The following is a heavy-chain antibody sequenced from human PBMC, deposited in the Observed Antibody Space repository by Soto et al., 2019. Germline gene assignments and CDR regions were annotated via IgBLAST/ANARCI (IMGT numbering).Heavy chain of an antibody. J-gene: IGHJ6*02. CDR2: ISSSSSYI. D-gene: IGHD2-15*01. Sequence: GSLRLSCAASGFTFSSYSMNWVRQAPGKGLEWVSSISSSSSYIYYADSVKGRFTISRDNAKNSLYLQMNSLRAEDTAVYYCARGCLGGSCYRNGMDVWGQGTTVTVSS. CDR3: ARGCLGGSCYRNGMDV. V-gene: IGHV3-21*01. CDR1: GFTFSSYS.